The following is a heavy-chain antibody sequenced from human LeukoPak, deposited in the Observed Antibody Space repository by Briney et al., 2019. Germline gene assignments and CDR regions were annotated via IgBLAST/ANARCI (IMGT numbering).Heavy chain of an antibody. Sequence: PSETLSLTCTVSAGSINSKTYHWAWIRQPPGKGLEWIGNIHSSGSSYYNPSLETRVTISINTSKNQFSLNLSSVTAADTAMYYCARERDYVWGSYRYSPQDWGQGTLVTVSS. CDR2: IHSSGSS. CDR1: AGSINSKTYH. CDR3: ARERDYVWGSYRYSPQD. V-gene: IGHV4-39*02. D-gene: IGHD3-16*02. J-gene: IGHJ4*02.